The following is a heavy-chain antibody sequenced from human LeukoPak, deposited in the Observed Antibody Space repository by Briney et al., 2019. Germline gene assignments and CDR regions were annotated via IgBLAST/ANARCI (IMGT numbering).Heavy chain of an antibody. J-gene: IGHJ4*02. D-gene: IGHD2-21*02. CDR2: IIPIFGTA. V-gene: IGHV1-69*05. Sequence: SVRVSCKASGGTFSSYAISWVRQAPGQGLEWMGRIIPIFGTANYAQKFQGRVTITTDESTSTAYMELSSLRSEDTAVYYCARTIYCGGDCYSYFDYWGQGTLVTVSS. CDR3: ARTIYCGGDCYSYFDY. CDR1: GGTFSSYA.